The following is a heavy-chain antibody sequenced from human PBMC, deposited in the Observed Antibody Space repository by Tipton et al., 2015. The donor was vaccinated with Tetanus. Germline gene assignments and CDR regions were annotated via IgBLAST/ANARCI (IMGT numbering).Heavy chain of an antibody. CDR3: ARHLYGYWFDP. D-gene: IGHD3-10*01. CDR2: ISFEGST. J-gene: IGHJ5*02. V-gene: IGHV4-39*02. Sequence: TLSFTCTVSGGSISDKKYYWGWIRQPPGKGLEWIASISFEGSTYYSPSLESRVTIAVDTSQNVFSLRLTAVTAADTAVYYCARHLYGYWFDPWGQGTLVTVSS. CDR1: GGSISDKKYY.